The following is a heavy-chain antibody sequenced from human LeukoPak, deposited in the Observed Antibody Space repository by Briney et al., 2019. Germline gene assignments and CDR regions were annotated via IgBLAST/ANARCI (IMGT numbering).Heavy chain of an antibody. CDR3: ARDLCDYGDYVDAFDI. D-gene: IGHD4-17*01. Sequence: GGSLRLSCAASGFTFSSYSMNWVRQAPGKGLEWVSSISSSSSYIYYADSVKGRFTISRDNAKNSLYLQMNSLRAEDTAVYYCARDLCDYGDYVDAFDIWGQGTMVTVSS. J-gene: IGHJ3*02. V-gene: IGHV3-21*01. CDR1: GFTFSSYS. CDR2: ISSSSSYI.